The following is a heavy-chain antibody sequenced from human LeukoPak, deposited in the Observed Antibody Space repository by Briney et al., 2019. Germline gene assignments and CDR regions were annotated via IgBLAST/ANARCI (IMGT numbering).Heavy chain of an antibody. CDR3: ARGDYGGDYFDY. CDR2: ISGSSNTI. Sequence: PGGSLKLSCAASGFTFSSYSMNWVRQAPGKGLEWLSYISGSSNTIYYADSVKGRFTISRDNAKNSLYLQMNSLRDEDTAVYYCARGDYGGDYFDYWGQGTLVTVSS. CDR1: GFTFSSYS. V-gene: IGHV3-48*02. D-gene: IGHD4-23*01. J-gene: IGHJ4*02.